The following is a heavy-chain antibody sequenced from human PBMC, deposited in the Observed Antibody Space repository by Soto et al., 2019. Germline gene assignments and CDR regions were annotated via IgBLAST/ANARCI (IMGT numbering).Heavy chain of an antibody. J-gene: IGHJ4*02. CDR3: AKKSGVGATWYFDY. CDR1: GFTFSNYG. V-gene: IGHV3-23*01. D-gene: IGHD1-26*01. Sequence: ESLKISCAASGFTFSNYGMSWVRQAPGKGLEWVSALPEIGTNTYYADSVKGRFTISRDNSKNTLFLQINNLRAGDTAVYYCAKKSGVGATWYFDYWGQGTLVTVSS. CDR2: LPEIGTNT.